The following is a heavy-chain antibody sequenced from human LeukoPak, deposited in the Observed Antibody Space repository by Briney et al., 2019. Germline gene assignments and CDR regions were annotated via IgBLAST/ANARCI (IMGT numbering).Heavy chain of an antibody. J-gene: IGHJ5*02. D-gene: IGHD2-2*02. CDR2: ISSSSSYI. Sequence: GGSLRLSCAASGFTFSSYSMNWVRQAPGKGLEWVSSISSSSSYIYYADSVKGRFTISRDNAKNSLYLQMNSLRAEDTAVYYCARDLVVVPAAILEVNWFDPWGQGTLVTVSS. CDR1: GFTFSSYS. CDR3: ARDLVVVPAAILEVNWFDP. V-gene: IGHV3-21*01.